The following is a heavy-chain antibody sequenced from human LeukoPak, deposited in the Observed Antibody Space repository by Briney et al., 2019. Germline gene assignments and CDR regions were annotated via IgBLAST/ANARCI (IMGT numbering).Heavy chain of an antibody. CDR2: MNPNSGNT. Sequence: EASVKVSCKASGYTFTSYYMHWVRQAPGQGLEWMGWMNPNSGNTGYAQKFQGRVTMTRNTSISTAYMELSSLRSEDTAVYYCARDYMDVWGKGTTVTISS. V-gene: IGHV1-8*02. CDR3: ARDYMDV. CDR1: GYTFTSYY. J-gene: IGHJ6*03.